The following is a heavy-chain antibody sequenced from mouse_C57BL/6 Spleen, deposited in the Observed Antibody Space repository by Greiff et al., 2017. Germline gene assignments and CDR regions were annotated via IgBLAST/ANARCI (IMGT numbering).Heavy chain of an antibody. Sequence: QVQLKESGAELARPGASVKLSCKASCYTFTSYGISWVKQRTGQGLEWIGEIYPRSGNTYYNEKFKGKATLTADKSSSTAYMELRSLTSEDSAVYFCARGITTVVAPFDYWGQGTTLTVSS. CDR3: ARGITTVVAPFDY. J-gene: IGHJ2*01. CDR2: IYPRSGNT. CDR1: CYTFTSYG. D-gene: IGHD1-1*01. V-gene: IGHV1-81*01.